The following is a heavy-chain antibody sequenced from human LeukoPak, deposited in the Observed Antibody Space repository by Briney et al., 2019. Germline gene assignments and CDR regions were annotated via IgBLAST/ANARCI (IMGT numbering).Heavy chain of an antibody. Sequence: SVKVSCKASGGTFSSYAISWVRQAPGQGLEWMGRIIPIFGTANYAQKFQGRVTITTDESTSTAYMELSSLRCEDTAVYYCARSVWGSYRLFDYWGQGTLVTVSS. CDR2: IIPIFGTA. J-gene: IGHJ4*02. CDR3: ARSVWGSYRLFDY. CDR1: GGTFSSYA. D-gene: IGHD3-16*02. V-gene: IGHV1-69*05.